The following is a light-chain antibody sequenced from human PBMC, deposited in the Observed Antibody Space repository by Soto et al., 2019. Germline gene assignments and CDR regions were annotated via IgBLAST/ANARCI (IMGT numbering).Light chain of an antibody. Sequence: DIQMTQSPSSLSASVGDRVTITCRASQRISSYLNWYQQKPGKAPKLLIYAASSLQSGVPSRFSSSRAGTDFTLTISSLQPEDFATYYCQQSYSAPRTFGQGTKVEIK. V-gene: IGKV1-39*01. J-gene: IGKJ1*01. CDR1: QRISSY. CDR3: QQSYSAPRT. CDR2: AAS.